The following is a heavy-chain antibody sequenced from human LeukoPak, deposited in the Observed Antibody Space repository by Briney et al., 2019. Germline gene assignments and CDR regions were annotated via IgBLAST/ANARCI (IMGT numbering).Heavy chain of an antibody. V-gene: IGHV5-51*01. CDR3: ARARDYYDSSGWFDP. J-gene: IGHJ5*02. Sequence: GESLKISCKGSGYSFTSYWIGWARQMPGKDLEWMGIIYPGDSDTRYSPSFQGQVTISADKSISTAYPQWSSLKASDTAMYYCARARDYYDSSGWFDPWGQGTLVTVSS. CDR1: GYSFTSYW. CDR2: IYPGDSDT. D-gene: IGHD3-22*01.